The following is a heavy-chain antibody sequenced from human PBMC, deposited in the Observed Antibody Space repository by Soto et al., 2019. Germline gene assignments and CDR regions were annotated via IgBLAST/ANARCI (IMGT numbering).Heavy chain of an antibody. Sequence: DSVQVSCKASGYTFTSYGISWVRQAPGQGLEWMGWINTYNENTNYAQKFQDRVTLTTDTSTGIAYMDLRSLTSDDTAVYYCARETIITLVRGRGEPRYYYNEMDVWGQGTTVTV. V-gene: IGHV1-18*01. CDR3: ARETIITLVRGRGEPRYYYNEMDV. J-gene: IGHJ6*02. D-gene: IGHD3-10*01. CDR1: GYTFTSYG. CDR2: INTYNENT.